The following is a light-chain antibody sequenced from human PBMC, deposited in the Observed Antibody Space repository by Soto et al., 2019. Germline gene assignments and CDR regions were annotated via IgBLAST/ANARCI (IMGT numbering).Light chain of an antibody. CDR2: GNS. J-gene: IGLJ2*01. CDR1: SSNIGAGYD. V-gene: IGLV1-40*01. CDR3: QSYDSSPRVV. Sequence: QSVLTQPPSVSGAPGQRVTISCTGSSSNIGAGYDVHWYQQLPGTAPKLLIYGNSNRPSGVPDRFSGSKSGTSASLAITRLQAEDEADYYCQSYDSSPRVVFGGGTKLTVL.